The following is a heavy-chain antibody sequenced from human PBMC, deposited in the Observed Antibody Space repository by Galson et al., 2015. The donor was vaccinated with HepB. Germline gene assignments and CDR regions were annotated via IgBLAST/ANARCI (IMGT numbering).Heavy chain of an antibody. J-gene: IGHJ4*02. V-gene: IGHV3-30-3*01. Sequence: SLRLSCAASGFTFSSYAMHWVRQAPGKGLEWVAVISYDGSNKYYADSVKGRFTISRDNSKNTLYLQMNSLRAEDTAVYYCAREIAVAGIPGGYWGQGTLVTVSS. CDR2: ISYDGSNK. CDR1: GFTFSSYA. D-gene: IGHD6-19*01. CDR3: AREIAVAGIPGGY.